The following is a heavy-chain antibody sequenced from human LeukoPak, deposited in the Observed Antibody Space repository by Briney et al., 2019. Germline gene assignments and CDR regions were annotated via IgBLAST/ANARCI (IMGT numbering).Heavy chain of an antibody. CDR1: GGSISGNNW. CDR2: IYYSGSA. Sequence: SETLSLTCAVSGGSISGNNWWGWVRQPPGKGLEWIGYIYYSGSANYNPSLKSRVTMSVDTSKNQFSLKLSSVTAADTAVYYCARKTAGYYGMDVWGQGTTVTVSS. D-gene: IGHD5-18*01. CDR3: ARKTAGYYGMDV. J-gene: IGHJ6*02. V-gene: IGHV4-4*02.